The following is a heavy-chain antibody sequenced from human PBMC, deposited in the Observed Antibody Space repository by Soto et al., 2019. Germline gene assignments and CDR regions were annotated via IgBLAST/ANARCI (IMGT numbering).Heavy chain of an antibody. Sequence: PSETLSLTCTVSGGSISRGGYYWSWIRQSPGKGLEWIGYIYSSGTTNYNPSLKSRVTISVDTSKNQFSLNLTSVTAADTALYYCARAGSWHPLFVYWGQGILVTVS. CDR2: IYSSGTT. J-gene: IGHJ4*02. CDR1: GGSISRGGYY. V-gene: IGHV4-61*08. D-gene: IGHD6-13*01. CDR3: ARAGSWHPLFVY.